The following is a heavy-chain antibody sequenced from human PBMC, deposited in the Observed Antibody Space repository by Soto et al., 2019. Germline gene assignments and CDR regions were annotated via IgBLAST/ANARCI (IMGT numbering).Heavy chain of an antibody. V-gene: IGHV3-23*01. CDR3: AKSRRAGYFPNYNWFDP. Sequence: PGGSLRLSCAASGFTFSSYAMSWVRQAPGKGLEWVSAISGSGGSTYYADSVKGRFTISRDNSKNTLYLQMNSLRAEDTAVYYCAKSRRAGYFPNYNWFDPWGQGTLVTVSS. CDR1: GFTFSSYA. D-gene: IGHD3-9*01. J-gene: IGHJ5*02. CDR2: ISGSGGST.